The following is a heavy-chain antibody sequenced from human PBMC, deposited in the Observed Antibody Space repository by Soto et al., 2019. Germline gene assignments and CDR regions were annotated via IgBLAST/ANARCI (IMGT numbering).Heavy chain of an antibody. D-gene: IGHD6-6*01. CDR3: ARWESSSSSGEDYYCGMDV. Sequence: GGSLRLSCAASGFTFSSYEMNWVRQAPGKGLEWVSYISSSGSTIYYADSVKGRFTISRDNAKNSLYLQMNSLRAEDTAVYYCARWESSSSSGEDYYCGMDVWGPRTTVTVSS. V-gene: IGHV3-48*03. J-gene: IGHJ6*02. CDR2: ISSSGSTI. CDR1: GFTFSSYE.